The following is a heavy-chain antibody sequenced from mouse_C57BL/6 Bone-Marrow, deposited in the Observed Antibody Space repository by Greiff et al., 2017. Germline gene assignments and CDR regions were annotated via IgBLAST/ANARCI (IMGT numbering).Heavy chain of an antibody. V-gene: IGHV6-3*01. CDR2: IRLKSDNYAT. D-gene: IGHD2-5*01. CDR1: GFTFSNYW. CDR3: TAGYSNPYAMDY. J-gene: IGHJ4*01. Sequence: EVKVVESGGGLVQPGGSMKLSCVASGFTFSNYWMNWVRQSPEKGLEWVAQIRLKSDNYATHYAESVKGRFTISRDDSKSSVYLQMNNLRAEDTGIYYCTAGYSNPYAMDYWGQGTSVTVSS.